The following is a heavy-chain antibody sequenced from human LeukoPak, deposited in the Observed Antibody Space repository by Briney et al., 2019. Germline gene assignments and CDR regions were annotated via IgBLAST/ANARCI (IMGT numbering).Heavy chain of an antibody. CDR2: INHSGST. Sequence: SETLSLTCAVYGGSFSGYYWSWIRQPPGKGLEWIGEINHSGSTNYNPSLKSRVTISVDTSKNQFSLKLSSVTAADTAVYYCARHRVVPAATFFRMGFDPWGQGTLVTVSS. J-gene: IGHJ5*02. CDR3: ARHRVVPAATFFRMGFDP. CDR1: GGSFSGYY. D-gene: IGHD2-2*01. V-gene: IGHV4-34*01.